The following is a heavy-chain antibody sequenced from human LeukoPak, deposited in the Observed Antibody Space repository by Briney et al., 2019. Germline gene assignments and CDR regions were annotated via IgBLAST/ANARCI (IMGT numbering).Heavy chain of an antibody. D-gene: IGHD3-10*01. J-gene: IGHJ6*04. CDR3: TTLTMIRIHVDV. CDR1: GFTFSNAW. Sequence: GGSLRLSCAASGFTFSNAWMSWVRQAPRKGLEGVGRIKSKTDGGTTDYAAPVKGRFTISRDDSKNTLYLQMNSLKTQDTAVYYCTTLTMIRIHVDVWGKGTTVTVSS. CDR2: IKSKTDGGTT. V-gene: IGHV3-15*01.